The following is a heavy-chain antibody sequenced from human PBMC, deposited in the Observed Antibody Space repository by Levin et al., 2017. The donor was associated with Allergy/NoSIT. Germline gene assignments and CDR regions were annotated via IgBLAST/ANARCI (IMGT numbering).Heavy chain of an antibody. J-gene: IGHJ4*02. CDR2: ISSSSSTI. D-gene: IGHD5-12*01. CDR3: ARDLEYSGYDSPVYFDY. CDR1: GFTFSSYS. Sequence: GGSLRLSCAASGFTFSSYSMNWVRQAPGKGLEWVSYISSSSSTIYYADSVKGRFTISRDNAKNSLYLQMNSLRDEDTAVYYCARDLEYSGYDSPVYFDYWGQGTLVTVSS. V-gene: IGHV3-48*02.